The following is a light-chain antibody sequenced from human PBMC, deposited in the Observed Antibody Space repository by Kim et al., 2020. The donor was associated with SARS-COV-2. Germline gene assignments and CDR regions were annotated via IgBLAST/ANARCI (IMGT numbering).Light chain of an antibody. V-gene: IGLV3-9*01. J-gene: IGLJ3*02. Sequence: ARGKTDTMTCGGNNIGTKKVHWYQQRPGQAPLLVIFRDSHRPSGISEQFSGSNAGNTASLTISRAQAENEADFYCQVWDSTTASWVFGGGTQLTVL. CDR2: RDS. CDR3: QVWDSTTASWV. CDR1: NIGTKK.